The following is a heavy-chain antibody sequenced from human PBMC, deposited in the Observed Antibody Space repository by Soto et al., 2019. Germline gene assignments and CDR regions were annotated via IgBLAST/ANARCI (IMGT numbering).Heavy chain of an antibody. J-gene: IGHJ3*02. CDR3: ARVDRSSWKGDAFDI. CDR1: GYTFTSYG. CDR2: ISAYNGNT. D-gene: IGHD6-13*01. V-gene: IGHV1-18*04. Sequence: QVPLVQSGAEVKKPGASVKVSCKASGYTFTSYGISWVRQAPGQGLEWMGWISAYNGNTNYAQKLQGRVTMTTDTSTSTDYMELRSLRSDDTAVYYCARVDRSSWKGDAFDILGQGTMVTVSS.